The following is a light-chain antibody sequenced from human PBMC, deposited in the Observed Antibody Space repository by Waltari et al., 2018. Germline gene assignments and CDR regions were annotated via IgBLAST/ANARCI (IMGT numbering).Light chain of an antibody. CDR3: QQYNNWACT. CDR1: QSVSSN. CDR2: GAS. J-gene: IGKJ2*02. V-gene: IGKV3-15*01. Sequence: ETVMTQSPATLSVSPGERATLSCRASQSVSSNLAWYQQKPGRAPRLLIYGASTRATGIPARFSGSGSGTEFTLTISSLQSEDFSVYYCQQYNNWACTFGQGTKLEI.